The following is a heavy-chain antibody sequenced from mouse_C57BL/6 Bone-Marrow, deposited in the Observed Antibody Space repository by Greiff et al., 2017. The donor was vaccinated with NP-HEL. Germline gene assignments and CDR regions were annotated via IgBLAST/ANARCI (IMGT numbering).Heavy chain of an antibody. CDR1: GYTFTSYW. V-gene: IGHV1-64*01. CDR2: IHPNSGST. CDR3: ARGVTTVVATDYAMDY. J-gene: IGHJ4*01. Sequence: QVQLKQPGAELVKPGASVKLSCKASGYTFTSYWMHWVKQRPGQGLEWIGMIHPNSGSTNYNEKFKSKATLTVDKSSSTAYMQLSSLTSEDSAVYYCARGVTTVVATDYAMDYWGQGTSVTVSS. D-gene: IGHD1-1*01.